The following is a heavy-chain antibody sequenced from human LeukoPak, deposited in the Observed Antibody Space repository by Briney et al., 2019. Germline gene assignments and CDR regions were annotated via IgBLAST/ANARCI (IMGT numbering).Heavy chain of an antibody. CDR2: IYNSGST. D-gene: IGHD1-26*01. CDR3: AREPTGSYSFDF. J-gene: IGHJ4*02. CDR1: GDSISSGGYY. V-gene: IGHV4-31*03. Sequence: SQTLSLTCTVSGDSISSGGYYWSWIRQHPGKGLEWIGYIYNSGSTYYNPSLKSRVTISIDTSKRQFSLKLTSVTVADTAVYYCAREPTGSYSFDFWGQGTLVTVSA.